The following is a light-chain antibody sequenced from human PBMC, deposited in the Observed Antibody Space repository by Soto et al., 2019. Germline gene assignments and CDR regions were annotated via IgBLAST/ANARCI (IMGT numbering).Light chain of an antibody. J-gene: IGLJ1*01. V-gene: IGLV2-14*03. CDR1: SSDVGGYNY. CDR3: SSYRRGSTYV. CDR2: DVT. Sequence: SALTQPASVSGSPGQSITVPCTGTSSDVGGYNYVSWYQQHPGKAPRLMIYDVTNRPSGVSDRFSGSKSGNTASLTISGLQAEDEADYYCSSYRRGSTYVFGTGTKVTVL.